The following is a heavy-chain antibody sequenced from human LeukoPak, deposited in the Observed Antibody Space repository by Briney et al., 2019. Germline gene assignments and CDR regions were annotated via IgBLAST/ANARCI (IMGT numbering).Heavy chain of an antibody. CDR1: GGSISSGGYY. V-gene: IGHV4-31*03. CDR2: IYYSGST. D-gene: IGHD4-11*01. CDR3: AREGLDYRRWFDP. Sequence: PSQTLSLTCTVSGGSISSGGYYWSWTRQHPGKGLEWIGYIYYSGSTYYNPSLKSRVTISVDTSKNQFSLKLSSVTAADTAVYYCAREGLDYRRWFDPWGQGTLVTVSS. J-gene: IGHJ5*02.